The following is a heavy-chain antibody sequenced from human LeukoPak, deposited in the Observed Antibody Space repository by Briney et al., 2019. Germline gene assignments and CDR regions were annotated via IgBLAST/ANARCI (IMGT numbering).Heavy chain of an antibody. Sequence: TGGSLRLSCAASGFTFRSYEMNWVRQAPGKGLEWVSYISRSGGSISYADSVKGRFTISRDNAKNSLYLQMNSLRAEDTAVYYCARPLGGSHYYWGQGTLVTVSS. V-gene: IGHV3-48*03. CDR1: GFTFRSYE. J-gene: IGHJ4*02. CDR2: ISRSGGSI. D-gene: IGHD1-26*01. CDR3: ARPLGGSHYY.